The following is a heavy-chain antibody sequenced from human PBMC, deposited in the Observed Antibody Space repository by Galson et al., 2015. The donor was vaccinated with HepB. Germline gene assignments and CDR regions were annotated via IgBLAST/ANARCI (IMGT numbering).Heavy chain of an antibody. CDR2: TYYRSRWYN. CDR3: ARAPSEGFSWYPYFHY. D-gene: IGHD6-13*01. CDR1: GDSVSSDSAA. Sequence: CAISGDSVSSDSAAWNWLRQSPSRGLEWLGRTYYRSRWYNDYAVSVKRRITINTVTSQNQFSLQLNSVTPEDTAVYYCARAPSEGFSWYPYFHYWGQGALVTVSS. V-gene: IGHV6-1*01. J-gene: IGHJ4*02.